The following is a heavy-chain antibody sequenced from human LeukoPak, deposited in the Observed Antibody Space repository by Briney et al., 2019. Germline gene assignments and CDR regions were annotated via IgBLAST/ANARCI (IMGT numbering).Heavy chain of an antibody. CDR2: IYSGGST. J-gene: IGHJ6*02. Sequence: GGSLRLSCAASGFTVSSNYMSWVRQAPGKGLEWVSVIYSGGSTYYADSVKGRFTISRDNSKNTLYLQMNSLRAEDTAVYYCAREAPYGYYGMDVWGQGTTATVSS. V-gene: IGHV3-66*01. D-gene: IGHD4-17*01. CDR3: AREAPYGYYGMDV. CDR1: GFTVSSNY.